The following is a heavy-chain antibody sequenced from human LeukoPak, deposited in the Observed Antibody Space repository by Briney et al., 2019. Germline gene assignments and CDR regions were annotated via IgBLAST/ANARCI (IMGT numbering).Heavy chain of an antibody. J-gene: IGHJ4*03. CDR1: GGSFRTYY. D-gene: IGHD1-1*01. Sequence: SETLSLTCAVYGGSFRTYYWSWIRQSPGKGLQWIAEINHRGDTNYNPSVKSRVTISVDTSKNQFSLKVNSLTAADTAVYYCARGPTISETGYFDYWGQGTLVTVSS. V-gene: IGHV4-34*01. CDR3: ARGPTISETGYFDY. CDR2: INHRGDT.